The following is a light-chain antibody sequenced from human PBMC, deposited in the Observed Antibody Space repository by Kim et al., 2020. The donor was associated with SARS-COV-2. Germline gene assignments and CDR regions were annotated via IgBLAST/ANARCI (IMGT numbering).Light chain of an antibody. CDR2: TNN. J-gene: IGLJ3*02. CDR1: RSSIGTNV. CDR3: AAWDDSLSGWV. V-gene: IGLV1-44*01. Sequence: GQGVTISCSGSRSSIGTNVVNLYKKFPGTAPTLLIYTNNRWPSEVPDRISGSKSGTSASLAISGLQSEDEADYYCAAWDDSLSGWVFGGGTTVTVL.